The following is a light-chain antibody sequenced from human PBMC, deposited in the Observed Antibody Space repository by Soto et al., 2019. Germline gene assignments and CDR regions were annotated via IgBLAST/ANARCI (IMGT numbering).Light chain of an antibody. J-gene: IGLJ1*01. Sequence: QSVLTQPPSASGTPGQRVTISCSGSSSNIGSNYVYWYQQLPGTAPKLLIYRNNQRPSGVPDRFSGSKSGTSASLAISGLRSEDEADYYCATWDDXLSGHVFGTGTKVTVL. CDR1: SSNIGSNY. CDR3: ATWDDXLSGHV. V-gene: IGLV1-47*01. CDR2: RNN.